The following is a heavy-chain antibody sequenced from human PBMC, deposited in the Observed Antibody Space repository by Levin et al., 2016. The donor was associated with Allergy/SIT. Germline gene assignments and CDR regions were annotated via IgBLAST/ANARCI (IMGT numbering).Heavy chain of an antibody. CDR1: GFTFSNFA. CDR3: VKGTGYSVAL. J-gene: IGHJ4*02. D-gene: IGHD5/OR15-5a*01. V-gene: IGHV3-23*01. CDR2: IRESGDKI. Sequence: GESLKISCGASGFTFSNFAMSWVRQAPGKGLEWVSTIRESGDKIFYADSLKGRFTTSRDNSKNTLYLQMNSLRAGDTALYYCVKGTGYSVALWGQGTLVTVSS.